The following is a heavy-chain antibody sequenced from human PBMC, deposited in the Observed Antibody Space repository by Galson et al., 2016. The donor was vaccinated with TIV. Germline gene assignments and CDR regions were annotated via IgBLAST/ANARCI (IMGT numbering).Heavy chain of an antibody. V-gene: IGHV5-51*03. Sequence: QSGAEVKKPGESLKISCRVSGYSFPNNWIAWVREMPGKGLELMGILYVADSDVTYRPSFEGQVTISVDESVSTAYLQWSSLEASDSAIYYCARAPGYSGHSYGYFDSWGQGTRVTVSS. CDR2: LYVADSDV. CDR1: GYSFPNNW. D-gene: IGHD5-12*01. J-gene: IGHJ4*02. CDR3: ARAPGYSGHSYGYFDS.